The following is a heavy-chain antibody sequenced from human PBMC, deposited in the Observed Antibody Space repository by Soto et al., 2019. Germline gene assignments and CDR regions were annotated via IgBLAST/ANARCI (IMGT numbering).Heavy chain of an antibody. CDR1: GFTFSTYG. D-gene: IGHD4-17*01. V-gene: IGHV3-30*18. CDR3: AKDLQSYGDYDYYCYGMDV. Sequence: QVQLVESGGGEVQPGRSLTISCAASGFTFSTYGMHWVRQTPGKGLEWVAVISYDGTNKFYSDSVKGRFNISRDNFKNTLTLQMNSLRADDTAVYSCAKDLQSYGDYDYYCYGMDVWGLGSRVTLSS. J-gene: IGHJ6*02. CDR2: ISYDGTNK.